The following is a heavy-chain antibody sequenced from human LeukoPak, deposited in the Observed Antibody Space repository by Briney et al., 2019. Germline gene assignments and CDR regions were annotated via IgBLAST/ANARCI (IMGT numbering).Heavy chain of an antibody. V-gene: IGHV4-34*01. Sequence: PSETLSLTCAVYGGSFSGYYWSWIRQPPGKGLEWIGEINHSGSTNYNPSLKSRVTISVDTSKNQFSLKLSSVTAADTAVYYCVRGQWLPVYDFWGREPWSPSPQ. CDR3: VRGQWLPVYDF. CDR2: INHSGST. CDR1: GGSFSGYY. J-gene: IGHJ4*02. D-gene: IGHD3-22*01.